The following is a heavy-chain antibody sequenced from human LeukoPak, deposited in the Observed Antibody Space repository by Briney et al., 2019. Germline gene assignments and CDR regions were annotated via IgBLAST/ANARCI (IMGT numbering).Heavy chain of an antibody. Sequence: GESLKISCAASGFSFSNYWMSWVRQGPGKGLEWVANIKQDGSEKYYVDSVKGRFTISRDNAKNSLYLQMNSLRAEDTAVYYCARNYGGNSAGWGQGTLVTVSS. J-gene: IGHJ4*02. CDR1: GFSFSNYW. D-gene: IGHD4-23*01. CDR3: ARNYGGNSAG. CDR2: IKQDGSEK. V-gene: IGHV3-7*05.